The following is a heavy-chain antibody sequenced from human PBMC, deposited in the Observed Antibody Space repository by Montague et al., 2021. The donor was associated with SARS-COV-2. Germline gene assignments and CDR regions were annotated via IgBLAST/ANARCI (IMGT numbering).Heavy chain of an antibody. Sequence: CAISGDSVSSNSATWNWVRQSPSRGLEWLGRTYYRSKWDNDYAXXXRGGVTINPDTSKNQFSLQLNSVTPEDTAIYYCTSGREGNYNVMDVWGQGTTVTVSS. D-gene: IGHD1-1*01. CDR1: GDSVSSNSAT. J-gene: IGHJ6*02. CDR3: TSGREGNYNVMDV. CDR2: TYYRSKWDN. V-gene: IGHV6-1*01.